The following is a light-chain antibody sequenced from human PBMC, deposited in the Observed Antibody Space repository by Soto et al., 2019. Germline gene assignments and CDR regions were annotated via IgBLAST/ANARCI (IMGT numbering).Light chain of an antibody. CDR2: EVS. CDR3: MQSTQLPPT. Sequence: DVVMTQTPLSLSVATGQPASISCKSSQSLLHLTGETFLFWYLQKPGQSPQLLIYEVSTRVSGVPDRFSGSGSGTDFTLEISRVETDDVGIYYCMQSTQLPPTFGQGTRLEI. V-gene: IGKV2D-29*02. J-gene: IGKJ5*01. CDR1: QSLLHLTGETF.